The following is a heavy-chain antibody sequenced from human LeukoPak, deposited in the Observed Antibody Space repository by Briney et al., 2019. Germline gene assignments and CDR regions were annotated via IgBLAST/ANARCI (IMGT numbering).Heavy chain of an antibody. J-gene: IGHJ4*02. CDR1: GFTFSSYS. CDR3: ARDEGLAAAAHY. Sequence: GGSLRLSCAASGFTFSSYSMNWVRQAPGKGLEWVSSISSSSIFIDYAGSVKGRFTISRDNAKNSLYLQMNSLRAEDTAVYYCARDEGLAAAAHYWGQGTLVTVSS. CDR2: ISSSSIFI. D-gene: IGHD6-13*01. V-gene: IGHV3-21*06.